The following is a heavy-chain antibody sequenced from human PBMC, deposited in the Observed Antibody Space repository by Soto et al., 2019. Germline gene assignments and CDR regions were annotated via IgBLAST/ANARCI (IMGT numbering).Heavy chain of an antibody. CDR2: IWYDGSNK. V-gene: IGHV3-33*01. CDR1: GFTFSSYG. D-gene: IGHD6-13*01. CDR3: ASWEAAELYGMDV. Sequence: GGSLRLSCAASGFTFSSYGMHWVRQAPGKGLEWVAVIWYDGSNKYYADSVKGRFTISRDNSKNTLYLQMNSLRAEDTAVYYCASWEAAELYGMDVWGQGTTVTVSS. J-gene: IGHJ6*02.